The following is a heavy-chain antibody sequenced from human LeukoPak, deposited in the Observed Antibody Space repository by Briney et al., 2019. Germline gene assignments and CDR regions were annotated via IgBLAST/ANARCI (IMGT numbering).Heavy chain of an antibody. J-gene: IGHJ4*02. V-gene: IGHV1-18*01. CDR3: ARDHLTMVRGASDY. CDR2: ISAYNGNT. Sequence: ASVKVSFKASGYTFLSYGISWVRQAPGQGLEWMGWISAYNGNTNYAQKLQGRVTMTTDTSTSTAYRELRSLISDDAAVYYCARDHLTMVRGASDYWGQGTLVTVSS. CDR1: GYTFLSYG. D-gene: IGHD3-10*01.